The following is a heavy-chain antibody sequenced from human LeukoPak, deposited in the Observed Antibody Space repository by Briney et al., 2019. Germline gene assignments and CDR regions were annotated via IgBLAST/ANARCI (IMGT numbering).Heavy chain of an antibody. Sequence: PSETLSLTCTVSGGSIRSSSYYWGWIRQPPGKGLEWIGSIYYSGSTYYNPSLKSRVTISVDTSKNQFSLKLSSVTAADTAVYYCARHDGGISSWYYCNRRGDYGMDVWGQGTTVTVSS. CDR2: IYYSGST. V-gene: IGHV4-39*01. J-gene: IGHJ6*02. CDR3: ARHDGGISSWYYCNRRGDYGMDV. CDR1: GGSIRSSSYY. D-gene: IGHD6-13*01.